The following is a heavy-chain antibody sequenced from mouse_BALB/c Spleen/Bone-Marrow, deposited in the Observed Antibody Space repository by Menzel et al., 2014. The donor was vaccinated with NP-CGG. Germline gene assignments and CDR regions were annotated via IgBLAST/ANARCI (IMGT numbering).Heavy chain of an antibody. CDR2: ISGSGSST. Sequence: EVKLMESGGGLVQPGGSLKLSCAASGFTSSGYGMSWVRQTPDKGLELVATISGSGSSTYYPDSVKGRFTISRDNARNTLYLQMSSLKSEDTAMYYCARGRDWFGYWGQGTTLTVSS. J-gene: IGHJ2*01. V-gene: IGHV5-6-3*01. D-gene: IGHD3-3*01. CDR3: ARGRDWFGY. CDR1: GFTSSGYG.